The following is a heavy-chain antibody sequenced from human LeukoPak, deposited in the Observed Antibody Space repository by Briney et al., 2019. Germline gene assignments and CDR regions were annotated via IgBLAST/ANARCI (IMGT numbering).Heavy chain of an antibody. Sequence: GGSLRLSCAASGFTFSSYAMSWVRQAPGKGLEWVSAISGSGGSTYYADSVKGRFTISRDNSKNTLYLQINSLRAEDTAVYYCARDILTGYYPNWGQGTLVTVSS. V-gene: IGHV3-23*01. J-gene: IGHJ4*02. CDR2: ISGSGGST. D-gene: IGHD3-9*01. CDR1: GFTFSSYA. CDR3: ARDILTGYYPN.